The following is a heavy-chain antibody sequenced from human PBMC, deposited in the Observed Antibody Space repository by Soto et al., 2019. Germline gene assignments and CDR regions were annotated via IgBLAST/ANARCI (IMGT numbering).Heavy chain of an antibody. J-gene: IGHJ5*02. CDR1: GGSISSSSYY. CDR3: AAGSTYYDILTGSGYWFDP. CDR2: IYYSGST. D-gene: IGHD3-9*01. Sequence: TSETLSLTCTVSGGSISSSSYYWGWIRQPPGKGLEWIGSIYYSGSTYYNPSLKSRVTISVDTSKNQFSLKLSSVTAADTAVYYCAAGSTYYDILTGSGYWFDPWGQGTLVTVSS. V-gene: IGHV4-39*01.